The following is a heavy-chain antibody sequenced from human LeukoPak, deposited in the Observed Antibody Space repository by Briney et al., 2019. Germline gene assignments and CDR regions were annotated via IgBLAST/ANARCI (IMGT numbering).Heavy chain of an antibody. CDR3: ARDRYKVGASRGVDY. D-gene: IGHD1-14*01. CDR1: GYTFTDYY. J-gene: IGHJ4*02. V-gene: IGHV1-2*04. CDR2: INPKSGGT. Sequence: GASVKVSCKASGYTFTDYYIHWVRQAPGQGLEWMGRINPKSGGTNYAQNFQGWVTMTRDTSISTAYMELSRLKSDDTAVYYCARDRYKVGASRGVDYWGQGALVTVSS.